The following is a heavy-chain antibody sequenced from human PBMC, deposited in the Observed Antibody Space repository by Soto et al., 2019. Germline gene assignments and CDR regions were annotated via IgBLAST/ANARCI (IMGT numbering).Heavy chain of an antibody. V-gene: IGHV4-30-2*01. CDR1: GGSISSGGYS. CDR3: ARGMTTVTTFVY. J-gene: IGHJ4*02. Sequence: QLQLQESGSGLVKPSPTLSLTCAVSGGSISSGGYSCNWIQQPPENGLEWIGYIYHSGSTYYNPSLNSRVTISVDRSKTQCSLKLSSLTAAATAVYYCARGMTTVTTFVYWGQGTLVTVSA. CDR2: IYHSGST. D-gene: IGHD4-17*01.